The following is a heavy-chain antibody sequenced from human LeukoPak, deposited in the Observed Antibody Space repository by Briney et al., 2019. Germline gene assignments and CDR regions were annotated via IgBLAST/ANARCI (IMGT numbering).Heavy chain of an antibody. CDR1: GFTFSSHS. D-gene: IGHD1-26*01. J-gene: IGHJ4*02. CDR2: ISSSSSTI. V-gene: IGHV3-48*04. Sequence: GGSLRLSCAASGFTFSSHSMNWVRQAPGKGLEWISYISSSSSTIYYADSVKGRFTISRDNAKNSLYLQLNSLRAEDTAVYYCARDQVGIFDYWGQGTLVTVSS. CDR3: ARDQVGIFDY.